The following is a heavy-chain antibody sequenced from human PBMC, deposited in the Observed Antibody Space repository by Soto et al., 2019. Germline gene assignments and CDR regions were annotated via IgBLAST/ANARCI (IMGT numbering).Heavy chain of an antibody. CDR2: IYYSGST. Sequence: PSETLSLTCTVSGGSISSSSYYWGWIRQPPGKGLEWIGSIYYSGSTYYNPSLKSRVTISVDTSKNQFSLKLSSVTAADTAVYYCASRAVAGTGKDPDYYYYGMDVWGQGTTVTVSS. J-gene: IGHJ6*02. CDR3: ASRAVAGTGKDPDYYYYGMDV. D-gene: IGHD6-19*01. CDR1: GGSISSSSYY. V-gene: IGHV4-39*01.